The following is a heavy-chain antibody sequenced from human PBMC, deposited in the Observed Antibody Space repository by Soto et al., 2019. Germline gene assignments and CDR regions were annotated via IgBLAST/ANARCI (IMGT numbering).Heavy chain of an antibody. J-gene: IGHJ4*02. CDR3: AKATTNGGWFNPFDS. V-gene: IGHV3-23*01. CDR2: LSGSGTST. Sequence: GGSLRLSCAASGFSFVNYAMNRVRQAPGKGLEWVSGLSGSGTSTYYADSVKGRFTISRDNSRDTLFLQMNSLTADDTAVYYCAKATTNGGWFNPFDSWGQGALVTVSS. CDR1: GFSFVNYA. D-gene: IGHD6-19*01.